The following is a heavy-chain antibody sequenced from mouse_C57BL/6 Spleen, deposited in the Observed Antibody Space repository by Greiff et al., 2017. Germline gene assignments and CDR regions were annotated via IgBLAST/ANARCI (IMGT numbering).Heavy chain of an antibody. CDR1: GYTFTSYW. V-gene: IGHV1-61*01. Sequence: QVQLQQPGAELVRPGSSVKLSCKASGYTFTSYWMDWVKQRPGQGLEWIGNIYPSDSETHYNQKFKDKATLTVDKSSSTAYMQLSSLTSEDSAVYYCARSDYYGSTGWYFDVWGTGTTVTVSS. CDR3: ARSDYYGSTGWYFDV. CDR2: IYPSDSET. J-gene: IGHJ1*03. D-gene: IGHD1-1*01.